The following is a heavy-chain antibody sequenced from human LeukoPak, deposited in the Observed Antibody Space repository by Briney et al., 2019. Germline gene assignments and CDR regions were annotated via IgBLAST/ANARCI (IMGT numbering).Heavy chain of an antibody. CDR1: GFTLSGYD. J-gene: IGHJ4*02. D-gene: IGHD6-19*01. CDR2: IGNVADT. CDR3: VRAPGSGGFDS. Sequence: PGGSLRLSCATSGFTLSGYDMHWVRPLTGKGLEWVSSIGNVADTYYSGSVKGRFAISRDNARNFVFLQMNSLRAEDTAVYYCVRAPGSGGFDSWGQGAQVTVSS. V-gene: IGHV3-13*01.